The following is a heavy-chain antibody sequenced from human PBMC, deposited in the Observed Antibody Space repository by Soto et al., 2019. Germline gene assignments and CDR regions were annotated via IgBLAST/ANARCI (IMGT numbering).Heavy chain of an antibody. D-gene: IGHD3-22*01. CDR3: AHTDDYYDSSGGFDY. CDR2: IYWDDDK. V-gene: IGHV2-5*02. Sequence: QITLKESGPTLVKPTQTLTLTCTFSGFSLSTSGVGVGWIRQPPGKALEWLALIYWDDDKRYSPSLKSRLTHTKGTSKKQVVLPMTNMDPVDTASYSCAHTDDYYDSSGGFDYWGQGTLVTVSS. CDR1: GFSLSTSGVG. J-gene: IGHJ4*02.